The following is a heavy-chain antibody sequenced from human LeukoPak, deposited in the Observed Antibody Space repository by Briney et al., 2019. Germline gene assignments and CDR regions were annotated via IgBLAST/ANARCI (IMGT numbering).Heavy chain of an antibody. D-gene: IGHD6-19*01. CDR2: IYYGGNT. CDR3: ARGAVAAPYDAFDI. J-gene: IGHJ3*02. CDR1: GGSISTYY. Sequence: PSETLSLTCTVSGGSISTYYWSWIRQPPGKGLEWIGYIYYGGNTDYNPSLKSRVSISVDTSNNQFSLKLSSVTAADTAVYYCARGAVAAPYDAFDIWGQGTMVTVSS. V-gene: IGHV4-59*01.